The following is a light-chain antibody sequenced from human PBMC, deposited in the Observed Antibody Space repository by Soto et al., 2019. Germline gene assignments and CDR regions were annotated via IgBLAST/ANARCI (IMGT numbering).Light chain of an antibody. J-gene: IGKJ1*01. CDR2: GAS. CDR1: QSVSSTY. V-gene: IGKV3D-20*02. CDR3: QQRNNWPPVT. Sequence: DIVLTQSPGTLSLSPGDRATLSCRASQSVSSTYLAWYQQIPGQAPRLLIYGASSRATGIPARFSGSGSGTDFTLTISSLEPEDFAVYYCQQRNNWPPVTFGQGTEVDIK.